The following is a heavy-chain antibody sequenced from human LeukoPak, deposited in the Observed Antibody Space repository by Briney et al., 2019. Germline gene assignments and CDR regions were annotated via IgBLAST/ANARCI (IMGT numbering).Heavy chain of an antibody. J-gene: IGHJ4*02. D-gene: IGHD2-15*01. CDR1: GYTFTSDY. CDR3: ARTCCSETSKFDY. V-gene: IGHV1-46*01. Sequence: GASVKVSFKASGYTFTSDYMHWVRQAPGQGLEWMGVINPSGDGTSYAQKFQGRVTMTRNVSTSTVYMELSSLRSEDTAVYYCARTCCSETSKFDYWGQGTLVTVSS. CDR2: INPSGDGT.